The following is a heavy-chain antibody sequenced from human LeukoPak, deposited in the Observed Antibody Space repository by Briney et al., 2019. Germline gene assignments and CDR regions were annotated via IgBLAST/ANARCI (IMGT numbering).Heavy chain of an antibody. D-gene: IGHD2-15*01. CDR3: ARDGGYCSGGSCYQFDY. CDR2: IYHSGST. J-gene: IGHJ4*02. V-gene: IGHV4-38-2*02. Sequence: SETLPLTCAVSGYSISSGYYWGWIRQPPGKGLEWIGSIYHSGSTYYNPSLKSRVTISVDTSKNQFSLKLSSVTAADTAVYYCARDGGYCSGGSCYQFDYWGQGTLVTVSS. CDR1: GYSISSGYY.